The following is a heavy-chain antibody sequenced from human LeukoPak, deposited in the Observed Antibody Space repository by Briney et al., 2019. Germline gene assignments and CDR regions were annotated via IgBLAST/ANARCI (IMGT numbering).Heavy chain of an antibody. CDR2: MNPNSGNT. V-gene: IGHV1-8*03. CDR1: GYTFTSYY. J-gene: IGHJ5*02. CDR3: ARMNKYGKRNWFDP. Sequence: ASVKVSCKASGYTFTSYYMHWVRQAPGQGLEWMGWMNPNSGNTGYAQKFRGRVTITRDTSINTAYMELSSLSSEDTAIYYCARMNKYGKRNWFDPWGQGTLVTVSS. D-gene: IGHD2/OR15-2a*01.